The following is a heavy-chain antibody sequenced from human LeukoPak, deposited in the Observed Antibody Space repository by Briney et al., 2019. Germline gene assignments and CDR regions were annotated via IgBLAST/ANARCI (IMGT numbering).Heavy chain of an antibody. CDR1: GGSFSGYY. Sequence: PSETLSLTCAVYGGSFSGYYWSWIRQPPGKGLEWIGEINHSGSTNYNPSLKSRVTISVDTSKNQFSLKLSSVTAADTAVYYCARVKSAGVYYYYYGMDVWGQGTTVTVSS. CDR3: ARVKSAGVYYYYYGMDV. CDR2: INHSGST. V-gene: IGHV4-34*01. J-gene: IGHJ6*02. D-gene: IGHD7-27*01.